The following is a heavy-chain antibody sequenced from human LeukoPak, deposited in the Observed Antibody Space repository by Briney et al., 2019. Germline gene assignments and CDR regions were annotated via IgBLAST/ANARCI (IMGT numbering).Heavy chain of an antibody. Sequence: PGGSLRLSCAASGFSFNTFGMHWVRQAPGKGLEWVAVIGHDGTYQLYADSAKGRFSVSRDNSQNTLYLQMISLSVEDTATYYCARDKSIGRYFDYWGQGALVAVSS. CDR2: IGHDGTYQ. CDR3: ARDKSIGRYFDY. D-gene: IGHD6-6*01. CDR1: GFSFNTFG. V-gene: IGHV3-33*01. J-gene: IGHJ4*02.